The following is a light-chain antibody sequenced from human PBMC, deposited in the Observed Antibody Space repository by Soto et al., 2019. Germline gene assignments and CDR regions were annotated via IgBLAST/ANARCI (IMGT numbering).Light chain of an antibody. CDR2: TAS. CDR3: HQYSDYSAIT. Sequence: DIQMTQSPSPLSASVGDRVTITCRASPSISRWLAWYQQKPGNAPRLLIYTASSVEGGVPSRFSGSGSGTHVTLTSSSLQPADFATHYGHQYSDYSAITFGGGTKVEIE. V-gene: IGKV1-5*03. CDR1: PSISRW. J-gene: IGKJ4*01.